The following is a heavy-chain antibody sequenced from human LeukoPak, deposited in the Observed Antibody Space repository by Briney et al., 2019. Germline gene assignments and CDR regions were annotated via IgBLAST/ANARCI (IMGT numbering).Heavy chain of an antibody. Sequence: GGSLRLSCAASGFTFSSYWMSWVRQAPGKGLEWVANIKQDGSEKYYVDSVKGRFTISRDNAKNSLCLQMNSLRAEDTAMYYCARAGPLIVTYDFDYWGQGTLVAVSS. CDR3: ARAGPLIVTYDFDY. CDR1: GFTFSSYW. V-gene: IGHV3-7*01. D-gene: IGHD3-22*01. CDR2: IKQDGSEK. J-gene: IGHJ4*02.